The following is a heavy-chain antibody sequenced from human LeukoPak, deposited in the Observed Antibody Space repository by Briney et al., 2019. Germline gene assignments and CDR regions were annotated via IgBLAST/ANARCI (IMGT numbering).Heavy chain of an antibody. CDR3: AREPQGTYYYFGMDV. D-gene: IGHD1-1*01. Sequence: RSLRLSCAASGFPVSSNYMSWVRQAPGKGLEWVSVIYSGGSTYYADSVKGRFTISRDNSKNTLYLQMNSLRAEDTAVYYCAREPQGTYYYFGMDVWGQGTAVTVPS. J-gene: IGHJ6*02. CDR2: IYSGGST. CDR1: GFPVSSNY. V-gene: IGHV3-66*01.